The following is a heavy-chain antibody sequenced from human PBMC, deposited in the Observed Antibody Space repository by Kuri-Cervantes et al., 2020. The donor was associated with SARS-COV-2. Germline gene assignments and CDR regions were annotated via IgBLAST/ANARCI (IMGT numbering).Heavy chain of an antibody. CDR3: ARPGGFLDV. CDR2: IYYSGST. Sequence: SETLSLTCTVSGGSISSSSYYWGWIRQPPGKGLEWIGSIYYSGSTYYNPSLKSRVTISVDTSKNQFSLKLSPVTAADTAVYYCARPGGFLDVWGKGTTVTVSS. V-gene: IGHV4-39*01. D-gene: IGHD4-23*01. J-gene: IGHJ6*04. CDR1: GGSISSSSYY.